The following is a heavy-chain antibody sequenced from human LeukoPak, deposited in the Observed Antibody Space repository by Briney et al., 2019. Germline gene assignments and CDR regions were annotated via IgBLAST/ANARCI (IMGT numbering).Heavy chain of an antibody. Sequence: GGSLRLSCAASGFTFDDYGMSWVRQAPGKGLEWNSGVNWNGGSTGYADSVKGRFTISRDNAKNSLYLQMNSLRAEDTALYYCVRDRCSSTSCHDSPNWFDPWGQGPLVTVPP. CDR3: VRDRCSSTSCHDSPNWFDP. V-gene: IGHV3-20*04. J-gene: IGHJ5*02. CDR2: VNWNGGST. CDR1: GFTFDDYG. D-gene: IGHD2-2*01.